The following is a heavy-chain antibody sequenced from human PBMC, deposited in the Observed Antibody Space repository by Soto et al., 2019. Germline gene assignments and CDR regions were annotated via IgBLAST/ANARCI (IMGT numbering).Heavy chain of an antibody. D-gene: IGHD6-13*01. Sequence: SETLSLTCTVSGGSISSYYWSWIRQPPGKGLEWIGYIYYSGSTNYNPSLKSRVTISVDTSKNQFSLKLSSVTAADTAVYYCARDLGYSSSWDMGLDYWGQGTMVTLYS. CDR3: ARDLGYSSSWDMGLDY. V-gene: IGHV4-59*01. CDR2: IYYSGST. CDR1: GGSISSYY. J-gene: IGHJ4*02.